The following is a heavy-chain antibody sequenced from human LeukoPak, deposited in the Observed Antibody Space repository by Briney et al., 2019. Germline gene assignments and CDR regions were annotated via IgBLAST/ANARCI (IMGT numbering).Heavy chain of an antibody. CDR3: VRTYYGSGNSHFDF. V-gene: IGHV3-48*02. Sequence: GGSLRLSCAASGFTFSSYSMNWVRQAPGKGLEWVSYIGSSSSTIYYADSVKGRFTISRDNARNSLYLQMNSLRDEDTALYYCVRTYYGSGNSHFDFWGQGTLVTVSS. D-gene: IGHD3-10*01. CDR2: IGSSSSTI. CDR1: GFTFSSYS. J-gene: IGHJ4*02.